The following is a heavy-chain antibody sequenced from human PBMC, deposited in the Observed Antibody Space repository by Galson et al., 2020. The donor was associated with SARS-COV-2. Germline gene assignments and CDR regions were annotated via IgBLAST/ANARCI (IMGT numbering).Heavy chain of an antibody. Sequence: LSLTCAASGFTFRSYAMSWVRRAPGKGLEWVSAISGSGGSTYYADSVKGRFTISRDNSKNTLYLQMNSLRAEDTAVYYCAGSYVYYYYYGMEVWGQGTTVTVSS. CDR1: GFTFRSYA. D-gene: IGHD3-10*01. V-gene: IGHV3-23*01. J-gene: IGHJ6*02. CDR2: ISGSGGST. CDR3: AGSYVYYYYYGMEV.